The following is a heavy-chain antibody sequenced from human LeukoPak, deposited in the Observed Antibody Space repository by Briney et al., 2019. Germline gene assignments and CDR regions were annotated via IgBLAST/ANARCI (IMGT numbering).Heavy chain of an antibody. CDR2: INHSGST. CDR3: VKGGGGRGSSWYWRAFDI. Sequence: PSETLSLTCAVYGGSFSGYYWSWIRQPPGKGLKWIGEINHSGSTNYNPSLKSRVTISVDTSKNQFSLKLSSVTAADTAVYYCVKGGGGRGSSWYWRAFDIWGQGTMVTVSS. V-gene: IGHV4-34*01. D-gene: IGHD6-13*01. CDR1: GGSFSGYY. J-gene: IGHJ3*02.